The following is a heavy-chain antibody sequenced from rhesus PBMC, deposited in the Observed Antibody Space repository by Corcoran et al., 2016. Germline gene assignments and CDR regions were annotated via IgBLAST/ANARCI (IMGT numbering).Heavy chain of an antibody. CDR1: GGSISGYYL. CDR2: IYGGSGST. CDR3: ARDRGYSNYGDY. J-gene: IGHJ4*01. Sequence: QVQLQESGPGVVKPSETLSLTCAVSGGSISGYYLWSWIRQPPGKGLEWIGYIYGGSGSTSYNPSRKSRVSMSMGTSQNQFSLKLSSVTAAETAVYYGARDRGYSNYGDYWGQGVLVTVSS. D-gene: IGHD4-23*01. V-gene: IGHV4S7*01.